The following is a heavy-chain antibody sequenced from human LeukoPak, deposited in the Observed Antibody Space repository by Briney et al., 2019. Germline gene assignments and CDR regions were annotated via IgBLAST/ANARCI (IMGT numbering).Heavy chain of an antibody. CDR2: ISGSGGST. Sequence: QPGGSLRLSCAASGFTFSSYAMSWVRQAPGKGLEWVSAISGSGGSTYYADSVKGRFTISRDNSKNTLYLQMNSLRAEDTAVYYCAKDRIGQYCGGDCYSRSSYWGQGTLVTVSS. CDR1: GFTFSSYA. V-gene: IGHV3-23*01. CDR3: AKDRIGQYCGGDCYSRSSY. J-gene: IGHJ4*02. D-gene: IGHD2-21*02.